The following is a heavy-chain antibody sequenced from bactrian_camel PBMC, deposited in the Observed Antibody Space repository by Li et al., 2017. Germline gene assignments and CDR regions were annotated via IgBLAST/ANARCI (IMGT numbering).Heavy chain of an antibody. CDR3: AAGGSWS. J-gene: IGHJ6*01. V-gene: IGHV3S10*01. CDR1: GYNFTRGC. CDR2: SFADITT. Sequence: DVQLVESGGGSVQAGGSLTLACAASGYNFTRGCMSWFRQAPGKEREGVASFADITTYYADSVKGRFTVSRDNAKKTAYLQLNSLKTEDTAMYYCAAGGSWSWGQGTQVTVS. D-gene: IGHD6*01.